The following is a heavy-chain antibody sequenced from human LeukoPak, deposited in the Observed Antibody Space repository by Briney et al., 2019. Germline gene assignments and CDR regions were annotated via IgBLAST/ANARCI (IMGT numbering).Heavy chain of an antibody. D-gene: IGHD2-8*02. J-gene: IGHJ4*02. CDR2: IFTSGGEI. Sequence: GGSLRLSCAASRFTFSSYGMIWVRQPPGKGLERVSSIFTSGGEIHYADSVRGRFTISRGNSKSTLSLQMNSLRAEDTAIYYCATYRQVLLPFESWGQGTLVTVSS. V-gene: IGHV3-23*01. CDR1: RFTFSSYG. CDR3: ATYRQVLLPFES.